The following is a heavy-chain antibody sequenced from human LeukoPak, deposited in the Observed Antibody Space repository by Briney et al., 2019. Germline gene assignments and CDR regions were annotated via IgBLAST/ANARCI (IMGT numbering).Heavy chain of an antibody. J-gene: IGHJ4*02. CDR2: ISGSGGST. Sequence: GGSLRLSCAASGFTFSSYAMSWVRQAPGKGLEWVSAISGSGGSTYYADSVKGRFTIYRDNSKNKLYLQMNSVRAEDTAVYYCAKDQTYYYGSGSHPYFDYWGQGTLVTVSS. CDR1: GFTFSSYA. D-gene: IGHD3-10*01. V-gene: IGHV3-23*01. CDR3: AKDQTYYYGSGSHPYFDY.